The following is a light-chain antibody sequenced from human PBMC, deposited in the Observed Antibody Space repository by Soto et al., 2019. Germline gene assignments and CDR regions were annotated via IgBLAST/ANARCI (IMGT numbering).Light chain of an antibody. Sequence: EIVMTQSPATLSVSPGEPATLSCRASQSISSNFAWYQQNPGQAPRLLIYGASSRAPGIPARFSGSGSGTEFTLNISSLQSEGFAVCYCQQYNNWPLTFGGGTKVEIK. CDR1: QSISSN. CDR2: GAS. J-gene: IGKJ4*01. V-gene: IGKV3-15*01. CDR3: QQYNNWPLT.